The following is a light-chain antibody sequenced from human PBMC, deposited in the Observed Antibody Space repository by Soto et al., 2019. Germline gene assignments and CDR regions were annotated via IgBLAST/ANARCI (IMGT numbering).Light chain of an antibody. CDR3: QQSYSTPPWT. J-gene: IGKJ1*01. CDR2: AAS. V-gene: IGKV1-39*01. Sequence: DIQMSLTASSLSASGRDRVTGGCRESQRIVTYLNWYLQKPGKAPKLLIYAASNLQSGVPSRFSGSGSGTDFTLTIRSLQPEDFATYSCQQSYSTPPWTFGQGTKVDIK. CDR1: QRIVTY.